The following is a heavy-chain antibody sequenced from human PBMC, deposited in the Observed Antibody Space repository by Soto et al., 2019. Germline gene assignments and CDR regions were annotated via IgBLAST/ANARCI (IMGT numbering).Heavy chain of an antibody. Sequence: EVQLVESGGGLVQPGGSLRLSCAASGFTFSSYWMNWVRQAPGKGLEWVANIHQYGSEKYYVDSVKGRFTISRDNAKNSLYLQMNSLRAEDTAVYYCAREKHQAYVWGSFPPDYWGQGTLVTVSS. CDR1: GFTFSSYW. CDR3: AREKHQAYVWGSFPPDY. D-gene: IGHD3-16*01. J-gene: IGHJ4*02. V-gene: IGHV3-7*05. CDR2: IHQYGSEK.